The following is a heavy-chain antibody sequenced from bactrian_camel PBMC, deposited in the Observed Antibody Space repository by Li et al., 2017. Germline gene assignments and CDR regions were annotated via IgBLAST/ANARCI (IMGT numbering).Heavy chain of an antibody. D-gene: IGHD3*01. CDR3: GFSYGLNIYPNH. Sequence: VQLVESGGGLVQPGGSLRLSCDASTSLRTFNLYAMGWFRQAPGKEREGVASIDSDGGTSYADSVKGRFTISGDNAKNTVYLQVNSLMSEDTGLYYCGFSYGLNIYPNHWGQGTQVTVS. V-gene: IGHV3S53*01. CDR1: TSLRTFNLYA. CDR2: IDSDGGT. J-gene: IGHJ4*01.